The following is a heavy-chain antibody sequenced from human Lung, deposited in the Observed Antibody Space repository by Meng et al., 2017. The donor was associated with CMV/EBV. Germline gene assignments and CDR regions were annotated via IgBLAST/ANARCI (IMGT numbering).Heavy chain of an antibody. CDR2: ISGGSGDT. V-gene: IGHV3-23*01. CDR3: AKTFWTGYGPFDL. Sequence: GGSLRLXXAASGFTFGNYVMTWVRQAPGKGLEWVSSISGGSGDTHYASPVHGRFSISRDDSKNTLYLQMNSLRDEDTAVYYCAKTFWTGYGPFDLWGQGTMVTVSS. D-gene: IGHD3/OR15-3a*01. CDR1: GFTFGNYV. J-gene: IGHJ3*01.